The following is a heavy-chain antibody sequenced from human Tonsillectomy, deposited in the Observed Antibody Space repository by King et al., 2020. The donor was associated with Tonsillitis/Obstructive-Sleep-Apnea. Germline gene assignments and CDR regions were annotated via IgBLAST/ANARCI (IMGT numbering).Heavy chain of an antibody. D-gene: IGHD3-3*01. J-gene: IGHJ6*03. CDR3: ARTRWSKVFGVVTHYGADYYYYYMDV. V-gene: IGHV2-70*15. CDR1: GFSLSTSGMC. CDR2: IDWDDDK. Sequence: VTLKESGPALVKPTQTLTLTCIFSGFSLSTSGMCVSWIRQPPGKALEWLARIDWDDDKYYSTSLKTRLTISKDTSKNQVALTMTNMDPVATATYYSARTRWSKVFGVVTHYGADYYYYYMDVWGKGTTVTVSS.